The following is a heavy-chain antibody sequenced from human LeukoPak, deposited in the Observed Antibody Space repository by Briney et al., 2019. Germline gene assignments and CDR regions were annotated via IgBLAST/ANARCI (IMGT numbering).Heavy chain of an antibody. Sequence: ASVKVSCKASGYTFTDYYMHWVRQAPGQGLEWMGWINPNSGGTNYAQKFQGRVTMTRDTSISTAYTELSRLRSDDTAVYYCARVLGDCSSTSCYVWAFDIWGQGTMVTVSS. D-gene: IGHD2-2*01. J-gene: IGHJ3*02. CDR1: GYTFTDYY. CDR2: INPNSGGT. CDR3: ARVLGDCSSTSCYVWAFDI. V-gene: IGHV1-2*02.